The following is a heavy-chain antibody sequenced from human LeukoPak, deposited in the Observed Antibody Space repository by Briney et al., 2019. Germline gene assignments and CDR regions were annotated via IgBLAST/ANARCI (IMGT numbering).Heavy chain of an antibody. CDR3: ARLKFYDSTGYSPGYYMDV. CDR2: IYGSGIT. V-gene: IGHV4-4*07. D-gene: IGHD3-22*01. J-gene: IGHJ6*03. Sequence: SSETLSLICTVSGGSIISNYWSWIRQSAGTGLEWIGRIYGSGITDYNPSLKSRVTMSLDTSRKQFSLRLTSVTAADTAVYYRARLKFYDSTGYSPGYYMDVWGKGTTVSVFS. CDR1: GGSIISNY.